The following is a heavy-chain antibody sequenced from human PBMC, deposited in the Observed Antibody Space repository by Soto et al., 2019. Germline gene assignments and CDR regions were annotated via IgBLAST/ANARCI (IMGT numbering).Heavy chain of an antibody. CDR1: GGSFSGYY. CDR3: ARAKITGLFDY. V-gene: IGHV4-34*01. J-gene: IGHJ4*02. Sequence: QVQLQQWGAGLLKPSETLSLTCAVYGGSFSGYYWTWIRQPPGTGLEWIGEINHSGSTNYNPSLKSRVAISVDTSKNQFPLKLTSVTAADTAVYSCARAKITGLFDYWGQGTLVTVSS. CDR2: INHSGST. D-gene: IGHD2-8*02.